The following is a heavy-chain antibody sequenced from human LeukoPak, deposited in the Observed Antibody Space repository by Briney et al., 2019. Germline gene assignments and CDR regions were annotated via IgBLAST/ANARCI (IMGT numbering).Heavy chain of an antibody. D-gene: IGHD2-15*01. Sequence: ASVKVSCKASGYTFTSYDINWVRQATGQGLEWMGWMNPNSGNTGYAQKFQGRVTITRNTSISTAYMELSSLRSEDTAVYYCARAWGCSGGSCLYYFDYWGQGTLVTVSS. CDR1: GYTFTSYD. V-gene: IGHV1-8*03. CDR2: MNPNSGNT. CDR3: ARAWGCSGGSCLYYFDY. J-gene: IGHJ4*02.